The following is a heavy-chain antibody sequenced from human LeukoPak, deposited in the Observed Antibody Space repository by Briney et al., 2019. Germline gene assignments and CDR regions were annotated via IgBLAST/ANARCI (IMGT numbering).Heavy chain of an antibody. D-gene: IGHD4-17*01. CDR3: ARDRTYGDYGGIPDY. CDR2: IIPIFGTA. V-gene: IGHV1-69*05. J-gene: IGHJ4*02. Sequence: SVKVSCKASGGTFSIYAISWVRQAPGQGLEWMGGIIPIFGTANYAQKFQGRVTMTRDTSTSTVYMELSSLRSDDTAVYYCARDRTYGDYGGIPDYWGQGTLVTVSS. CDR1: GGTFSIYA.